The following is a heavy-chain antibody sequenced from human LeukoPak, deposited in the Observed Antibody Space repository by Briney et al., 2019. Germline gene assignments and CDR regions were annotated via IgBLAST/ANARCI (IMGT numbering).Heavy chain of an antibody. J-gene: IGHJ4*02. CDR1: GGSVSSVSYY. CDR3: ARMGENGGYTTTFDY. D-gene: IGHD4-23*01. Sequence: SETLSLTCTVSGGSVSSVSYYWSWIRQPPGKGLEWIGYIYYSGSTNYNPSLKSRVTISVDTSKNQFSLKLTSVTAADTAVYYCARMGENGGYTTTFDYWGQGTLVTVSS. V-gene: IGHV4-61*01. CDR2: IYYSGST.